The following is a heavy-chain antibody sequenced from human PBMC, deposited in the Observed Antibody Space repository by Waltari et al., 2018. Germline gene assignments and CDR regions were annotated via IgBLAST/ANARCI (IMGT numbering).Heavy chain of an antibody. V-gene: IGHV1-2*06. D-gene: IGHD2-15*01. Sequence: QVQLVQSGAEVKKPGASVKVSCKASGYTFTGYYMHWVRQAPGQGLEWMGRINPNIGGTNYAQKFQGRVTMTRDTSISTAYMELSRLRSDDTAVYYCASIVVVAFDAFDIWGQGTMVTVSS. CDR2: INPNIGGT. CDR3: ASIVVVAFDAFDI. CDR1: GYTFTGYY. J-gene: IGHJ3*02.